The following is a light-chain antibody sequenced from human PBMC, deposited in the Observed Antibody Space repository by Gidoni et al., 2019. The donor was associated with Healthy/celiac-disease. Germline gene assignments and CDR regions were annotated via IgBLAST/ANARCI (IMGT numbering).Light chain of an antibody. CDR3: RQRSNWPPLT. Sequence: ELVLTQSPATLSLSPGERATLSCRASQSVSSYLAWYQQKPGQAPRLLIYDASNRATGIPARFSGSGSGTDFTLTISSLEPEDFAVYYCRQRSNWPPLTFGGGTKVEIK. V-gene: IGKV3-11*01. J-gene: IGKJ4*01. CDR2: DAS. CDR1: QSVSSY.